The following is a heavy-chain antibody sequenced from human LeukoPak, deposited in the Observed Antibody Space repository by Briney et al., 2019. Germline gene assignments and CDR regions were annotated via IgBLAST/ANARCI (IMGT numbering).Heavy chain of an antibody. CDR3: ARAPPPYYDYVWGSYPYNWFDP. J-gene: IGHJ5*02. V-gene: IGHV1-18*01. Sequence: ASVKVSCKASGYIFTSYGISWVRQAPGQGLEWMGWISAYNGNTNYAQKLQGRVTMTTDTSTSTAYMELRSLRSDDTAVYYCARAPPPYYDYVWGSYPYNWFDPWGQGTLVTVSS. CDR2: ISAYNGNT. D-gene: IGHD3-16*01. CDR1: GYIFTSYG.